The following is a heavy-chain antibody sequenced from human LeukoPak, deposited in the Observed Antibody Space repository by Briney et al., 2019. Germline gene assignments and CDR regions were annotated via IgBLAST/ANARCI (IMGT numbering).Heavy chain of an antibody. V-gene: IGHV3-48*03. Sequence: PGGSLRLSCAASGFPFSSYEMNWVREAPGKGLVWVSYISSGSSSIFYADSVKGRFTISRDNAKNSLYLQMNSLRVEDTAVYYCARGGIAARFAYWGQGTLVIVSS. CDR1: GFPFSSYE. J-gene: IGHJ4*02. CDR2: ISSGSSSI. D-gene: IGHD6-6*01. CDR3: ARGGIAARFAY.